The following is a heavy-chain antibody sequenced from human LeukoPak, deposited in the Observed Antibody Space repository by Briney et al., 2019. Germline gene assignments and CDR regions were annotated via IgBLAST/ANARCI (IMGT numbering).Heavy chain of an antibody. D-gene: IGHD1-26*01. J-gene: IGHJ5*02. V-gene: IGHV3-30*02. CDR2: IRYDGSNK. CDR3: AKSGSYYALNWFDP. Sequence: GGSLRLSCAASGFTFSSYGMHWVRQAPGKGLEWVAFIRYDGSNKYYADSVKGRFTFSRDNSKNTLYLQMNSLRAEDTAVYYCAKSGSYYALNWFDPWGQGTLVTVSS. CDR1: GFTFSSYG.